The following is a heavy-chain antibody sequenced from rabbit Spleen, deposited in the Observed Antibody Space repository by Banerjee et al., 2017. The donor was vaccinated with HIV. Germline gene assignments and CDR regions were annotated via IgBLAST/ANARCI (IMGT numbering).Heavy chain of an antibody. CDR1: GFSFSDRDV. CDR3: ARDLTSVIGWNFNL. Sequence: QSLEESGGALVTPGGTLTLTCKASGFSFSDRDVMCWVRQAPGKGLEWIACINASTGKPVYATWASGRFTISRTSSTTVTLQMTSLTAADTATYFCARDLTSVIGWNFNLWGPGTLVTVS. J-gene: IGHJ4*01. D-gene: IGHD1-1*01. V-gene: IGHV1S40*01. CDR2: INASTGKP.